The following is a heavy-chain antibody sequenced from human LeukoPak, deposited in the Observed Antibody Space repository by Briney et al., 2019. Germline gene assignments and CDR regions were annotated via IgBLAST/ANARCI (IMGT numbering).Heavy chain of an antibody. J-gene: IGHJ4*02. V-gene: IGHV4-39*07. CDR1: GASISSDDYF. CDR2: IYYSGNT. CDR3: ARTRGRVSKTDFDY. D-gene: IGHD5/OR15-5a*01. Sequence: SETLSLTCTVSGASISSDDYFWGWSRQPPGKGLEWIATIYYSGNTYYNPSLSSRVTISADSSKNQFSLRLRSVTAADAAVYFCARTRGRVSKTDFDYWGQGTLVTVSS.